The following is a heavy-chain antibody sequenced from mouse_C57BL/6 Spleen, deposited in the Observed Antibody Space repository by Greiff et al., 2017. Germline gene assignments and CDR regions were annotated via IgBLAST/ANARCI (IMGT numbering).Heavy chain of an antibody. D-gene: IGHD3-2*02. CDR3: ARAQATAYYAMDD. CDR2: INPNYGTP. J-gene: IGHJ4*01. V-gene: IGHV1-39*01. CDR1: GYSFTDYN. Sequence: VQLKESGPELVKPGASVKISCKASGYSFTDYNMNWVKQSNGKSLEWIGVINPNYGTPSYTQKFKGKATLTVDQSSSPAYMQLNSLTSEDSAFYYCARAQATAYYAMDDWGQGTSVTVSS.